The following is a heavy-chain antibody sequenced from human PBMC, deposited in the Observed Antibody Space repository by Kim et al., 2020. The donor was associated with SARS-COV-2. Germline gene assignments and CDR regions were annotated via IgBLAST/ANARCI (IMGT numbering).Heavy chain of an antibody. J-gene: IGHJ6*03. CDR1: GFTFSSYW. CDR2: INSDGSST. CDR3: ARDRSQAYYDFWSGDSEAYPHYYDMDV. D-gene: IGHD3-3*01. Sequence: GGSLRLSCAASGFTFSSYWMHWVRQAPGKGLVWVSRINSDGSSTSYADSVKGRFTISRDNAKNTLYLQMNSLRAEDTALYYCARDRSQAYYDFWSGDSEAYPHYYDMDVWGKGTTVTVSS. V-gene: IGHV3-74*01.